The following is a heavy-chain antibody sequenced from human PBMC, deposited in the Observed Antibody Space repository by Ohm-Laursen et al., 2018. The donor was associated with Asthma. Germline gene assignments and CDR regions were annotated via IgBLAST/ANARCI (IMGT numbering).Heavy chain of an antibody. Sequence: SLRLSCSASGFTFSSYAMHWVRQAPGKGLEWVAVISYDGSNKYYADSVKGRFTISRDNSKNTLYLQMNSLRAEDTAVYYCARDAVIFGVVYDSYYGMDVWGQGTTVTVSS. V-gene: IGHV3-30-3*01. CDR3: ARDAVIFGVVYDSYYGMDV. CDR1: GFTFSSYA. J-gene: IGHJ6*02. CDR2: ISYDGSNK. D-gene: IGHD3-3*02.